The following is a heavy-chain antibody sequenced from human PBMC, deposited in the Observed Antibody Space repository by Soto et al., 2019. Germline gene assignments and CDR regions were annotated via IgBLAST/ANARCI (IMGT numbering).Heavy chain of an antibody. CDR3: AKDRRIWFGGMDV. CDR1: GFTFSNYA. D-gene: IGHD3-10*01. J-gene: IGHJ6*02. V-gene: IGHV3-23*01. CDR2: ISGSGGVT. Sequence: EVQLLESGGGLQQPGGSLRLSCAASGFTFSNYAMNWVRQAPGKGLEWVSAISGSGGVTYYADSVKGRFTISRDNSNNTQFLQMDSLRAEDTAVYYRAKDRRIWFGGMDVWGPGTTVTVSS.